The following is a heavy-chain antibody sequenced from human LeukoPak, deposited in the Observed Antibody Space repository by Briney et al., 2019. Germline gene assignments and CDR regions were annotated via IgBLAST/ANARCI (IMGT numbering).Heavy chain of an antibody. V-gene: IGHV3-48*03. D-gene: IGHD1-1*01. CDR3: ARIHNLGILAHFDY. Sequence: PGGSLRLSCAASGFTFSSYEMNWVRQAPGKGLEWVSYINSGGSTLYYADSVEGRFTISRDNAKNSLYLQMNSLRAEDTAVYYCARIHNLGILAHFDYWGQGTLVTVSS. CDR2: INSGGSTL. J-gene: IGHJ4*02. CDR1: GFTFSSYE.